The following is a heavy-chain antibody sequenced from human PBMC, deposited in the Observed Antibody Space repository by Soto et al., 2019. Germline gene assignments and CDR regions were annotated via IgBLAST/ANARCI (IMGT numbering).Heavy chain of an antibody. D-gene: IGHD2-15*01. CDR1: GGSISSYY. CDR2: IYYSGST. J-gene: IGHJ3*02. Sequence: SETLSLTCTVSGGSISSYYWSWIRQPPGKGLEWIGYIYYSGSTYYNPSLKSRVTISVDTSKNQFSLKLSSVTAADTAVYYCAREGSGDAFDIWGQGTIVTVSS. V-gene: IGHV4-59*06. CDR3: AREGSGDAFDI.